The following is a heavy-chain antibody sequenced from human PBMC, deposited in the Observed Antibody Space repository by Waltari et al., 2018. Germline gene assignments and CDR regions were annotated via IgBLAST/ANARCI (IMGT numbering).Heavy chain of an antibody. J-gene: IGHJ4*02. V-gene: IGHV4-38-2*01. D-gene: IGHD3-22*01. CDR3: ARLNYYDSSGIVLL. CDR1: GYSISSGYY. Sequence: QVQLQESGPGLVKPSETLSLTCAVSGYSISSGYYWGWIRQPPGKGLEWIGSIYHSGSTYYNPSLKSRVTISVETSKNQFSLKLSSVTAADTAVYYCARLNYYDSSGIVLLWGQGTLVTVSS. CDR2: IYHSGST.